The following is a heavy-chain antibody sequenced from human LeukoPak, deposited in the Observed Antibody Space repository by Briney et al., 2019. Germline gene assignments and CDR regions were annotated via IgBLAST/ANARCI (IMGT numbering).Heavy chain of an antibody. CDR3: ARVSVVYGMDV. CDR1: GGSICTTKW. CDR2: IFHTGST. Sequence: SETLSLTCAVSGGSICTTKWWSWVRQPPGKGLEWIGEIFHTGSTSYNPSLKSRITMSLDKSKNQFSLKLSSVTAADTAVYYCARVSVVYGMDVWGPGTTVTVSS. V-gene: IGHV4-4*02. J-gene: IGHJ6*02.